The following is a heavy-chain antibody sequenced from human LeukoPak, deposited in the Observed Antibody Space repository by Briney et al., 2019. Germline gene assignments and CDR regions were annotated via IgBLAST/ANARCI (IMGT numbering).Heavy chain of an antibody. CDR3: ASGAGSIVY. J-gene: IGHJ4*02. CDR1: GFTFSSSW. D-gene: IGHD3-16*02. Sequence: GGSLRLSCAASGFTFSSSWMHWVRQPPGKGLVWVSQINSGGSTTTYADSVKGRFTISRDNAKNTLYLQVNNLRVEDTAVYYCASGAGSIVYWGQGTLVTVSS. V-gene: IGHV3-74*01. CDR2: INSGGSTT.